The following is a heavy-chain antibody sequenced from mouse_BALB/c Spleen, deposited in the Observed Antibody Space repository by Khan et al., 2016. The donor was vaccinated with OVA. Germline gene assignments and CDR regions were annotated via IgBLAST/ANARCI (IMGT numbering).Heavy chain of an antibody. D-gene: IGHD3-3*01. J-gene: IGHJ3*01. CDR1: DYSITSDYA. CDR2: IKYSGRT. V-gene: IGHV3-2*02. Sequence: VQLKESGPGLVKPSQSLSLTCTVTDYSITSDYAWNWIRQFPGNKLEWMGYIKYSGRTSYSPFLKSRISITRDTSKNQFFLQFNSVPTEYTATYFCARGRAYWGQGTMVTVSA. CDR3: ARGRAY.